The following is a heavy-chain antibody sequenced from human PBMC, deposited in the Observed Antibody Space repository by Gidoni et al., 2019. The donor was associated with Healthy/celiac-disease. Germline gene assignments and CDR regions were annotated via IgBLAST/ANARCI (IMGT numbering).Heavy chain of an antibody. CDR1: GFTFSSYA. V-gene: IGHV3-23*01. Sequence: EVQLLESGGGLVQPGGSLRLSCAASGFTFSSYAMGGVGQAPGKGLEWVSAISGSGGSTYYADSVKGRFTISRDNSKNTLYLQMNSLRAEDTAVYYCAKDFQFHDYGDYGNFDYWGQGTLVTVSS. J-gene: IGHJ4*02. CDR2: ISGSGGST. CDR3: AKDFQFHDYGDYGNFDY. D-gene: IGHD4-17*01.